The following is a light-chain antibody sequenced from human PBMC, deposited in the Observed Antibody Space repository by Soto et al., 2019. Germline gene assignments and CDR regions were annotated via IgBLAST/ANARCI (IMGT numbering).Light chain of an antibody. J-gene: IGKJ3*01. CDR1: QSVTSNY. V-gene: IGKV3-20*01. CDR2: GAS. CDR3: QQYGSSPFT. Sequence: EIVLTQSPGTLSLSPGERATLSCRASQSVTSNYLAWYQQKHGQAPRLLIYGASSRATGIPDRFSGSGSGTDFTVSISRLEPEDFAVFYCQQYGSSPFTFGPGTKVDIK.